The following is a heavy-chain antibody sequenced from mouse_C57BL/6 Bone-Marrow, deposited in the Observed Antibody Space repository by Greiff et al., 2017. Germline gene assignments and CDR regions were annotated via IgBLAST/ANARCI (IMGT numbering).Heavy chain of an antibody. CDR1: GFTFSDYG. J-gene: IGHJ1*03. Sequence: DVKLVESGGGLVQPGGSLKLSCAASGFTFSDYGMAWVRQAPRKGPEWVAFISNLAYSIYYADTVTGRFTISRETAKNTLYLEMSSLKSEDTAMYYCAILPFITTVVPYWYFDVWGTGTTVTVSS. V-gene: IGHV5-15*01. CDR3: AILPFITTVVPYWYFDV. D-gene: IGHD1-1*01. CDR2: ISNLAYSI.